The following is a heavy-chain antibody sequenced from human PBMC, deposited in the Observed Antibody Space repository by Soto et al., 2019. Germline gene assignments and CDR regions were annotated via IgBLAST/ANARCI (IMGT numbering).Heavy chain of an antibody. D-gene: IGHD1-1*01. J-gene: IGHJ4*02. CDR1: GFTFSSYA. CDR2: ISSNGGST. V-gene: IGHV3-64*02. Sequence: GGSLRLSCAASGFTFSSYAMHWVRQAPGKGLEYVSAISSNGGSTYYADSVKGRFTISRDNSKNTLYLQMGSLRAEDMAVYYCARGERGLDYWGQGTLVTVSS. CDR3: ARGERGLDY.